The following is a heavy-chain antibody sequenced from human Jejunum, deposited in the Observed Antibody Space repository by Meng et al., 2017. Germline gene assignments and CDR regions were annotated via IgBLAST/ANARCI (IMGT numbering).Heavy chain of an antibody. CDR3: AKLTTN. D-gene: IGHD1-14*01. CDR1: GFTFSSHT. Sequence: LSLTCAASGFTFSSHTLSWVRQAPGKGLEWVSSITVSTSNTYYADSVKGRFTISRDNSKNTLYLQMNSLRAEDTAVYYCAKLTTNWGQGTLVTVSS. CDR2: ITVSTSNT. J-gene: IGHJ4*02. V-gene: IGHV3-23*01.